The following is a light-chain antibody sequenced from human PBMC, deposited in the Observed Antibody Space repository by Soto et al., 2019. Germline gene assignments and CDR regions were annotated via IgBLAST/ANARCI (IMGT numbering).Light chain of an antibody. V-gene: IGKV1-5*03. Sequence: DIQMTQSPSTLSASVGDRVTITCRASQSISSWLAWYQQKPGKAPKLLIYKASSLERGVPSRFSGSGSGTEFTLTISSLQPDDVATCDCQQYNSYRRTFGQGTKVEIK. J-gene: IGKJ1*01. CDR3: QQYNSYRRT. CDR2: KAS. CDR1: QSISSW.